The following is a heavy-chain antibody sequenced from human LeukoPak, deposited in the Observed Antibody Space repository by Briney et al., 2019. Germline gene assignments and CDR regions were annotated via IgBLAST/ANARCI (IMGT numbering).Heavy chain of an antibody. V-gene: IGHV4-34*01. Sequence: SETLSLTCAVYGGSFSGYYWSWIRQPPGNGLEWIGEINHSGSTNYNPSLKSRVTISVDTSKNQFSLKLSSVTAADTAVYYCARGRDGYNFLNRGEYYYFDYWGQGTLVTVSS. CDR1: GGSFSGYY. CDR2: INHSGST. J-gene: IGHJ4*02. CDR3: ARGRDGYNFLNRGEYYYFDY. D-gene: IGHD5-24*01.